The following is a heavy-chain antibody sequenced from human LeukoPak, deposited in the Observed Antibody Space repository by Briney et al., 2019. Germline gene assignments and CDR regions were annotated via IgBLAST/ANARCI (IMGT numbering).Heavy chain of an antibody. CDR2: TYYRSKWYN. Sequence: SQTLSLTYAISGDSVSSNSATWNWIRQSPSRGLEWLGRTYYRSKWYNDYAVSLKSRITINPDTSKNQFSLQLNSVTPEDTAVYYCSRGCGGSSWDRYFFDYWGQGTLVTVSS. J-gene: IGHJ4*02. CDR3: SRGCGGSSWDRYFFDY. V-gene: IGHV6-1*01. D-gene: IGHD6-13*01. CDR1: GDSVSSNSAT.